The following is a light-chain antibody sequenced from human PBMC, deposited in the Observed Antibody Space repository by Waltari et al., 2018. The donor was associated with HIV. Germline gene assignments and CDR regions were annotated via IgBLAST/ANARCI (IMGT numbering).Light chain of an antibody. Sequence: SYELTQPPSVSVSPGQTARITCSGDALPKKYAYWYQQKSGQAPVLVIYEDSKRPSVIPERFSGSSSGTLATLTISVAQVEDESDYYCYSTDTSGHHRVFGGGTKLTVL. CDR1: ALPKKY. CDR3: YSTDTSGHHRV. V-gene: IGLV3-10*01. CDR2: EDS. J-gene: IGLJ2*01.